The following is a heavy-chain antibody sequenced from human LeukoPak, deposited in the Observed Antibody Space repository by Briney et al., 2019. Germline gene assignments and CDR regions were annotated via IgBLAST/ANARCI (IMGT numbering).Heavy chain of an antibody. V-gene: IGHV6-1*01. D-gene: IGHD3-10*01. CDR3: ARDHAPRYGSGPDNWFDP. CDR2: TYYRSKWYN. J-gene: IGHJ5*02. Sequence: SQTLSLTCAISGDSVSSNSAAWNWIRQSPSRGLEWLGRTYYRSKWYNDYAVSVKSRITINPDTSKSQFSLQLNSVTPEDTAVYYCARDHAPRYGSGPDNWFDPWGQGTLVTVSS. CDR1: GDSVSSNSAA.